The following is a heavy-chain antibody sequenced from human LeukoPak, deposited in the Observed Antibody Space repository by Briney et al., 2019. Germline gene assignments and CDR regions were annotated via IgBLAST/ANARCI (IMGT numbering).Heavy chain of an antibody. CDR3: ARIVGSGYYPI. Sequence: GGPLRLSCAASGFTFSSYWMSWVRQAPGKGLEWVANIKQDGSEKYYVDSVKGRFTISRDNAKNSLYLQMNSLRAEDTAVYYCARIVGSGYYPIWGQGTLVTVSS. V-gene: IGHV3-7*01. CDR1: GFTFSSYW. J-gene: IGHJ4*02. D-gene: IGHD5-12*01. CDR2: IKQDGSEK.